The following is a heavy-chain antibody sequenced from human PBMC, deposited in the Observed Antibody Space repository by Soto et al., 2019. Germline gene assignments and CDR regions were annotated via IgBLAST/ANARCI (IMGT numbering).Heavy chain of an antibody. J-gene: IGHJ6*02. CDR3: ARGISGSSWVYYYYGMDV. V-gene: IGHV3-48*03. CDR1: GFTVRSYE. Sequence: GLWLGVSGSASGFTVRSYETKHARKCARNGLEWVSYISSSGSTIYYADPVKGRFTISRDNAKNSLYLQMNSLRAEDTAVYYGARGISGSSWVYYYYGMDVWGQGTTVTVS. D-gene: IGHD1-26*01. CDR2: ISSSGSTI.